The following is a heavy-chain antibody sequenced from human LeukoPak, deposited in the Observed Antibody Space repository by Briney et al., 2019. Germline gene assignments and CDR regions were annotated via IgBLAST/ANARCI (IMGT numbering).Heavy chain of an antibody. Sequence: GGSLRLSCAASGFTLSSYAMSWVRQAPGKGLEWVSAISVSGNTYHADSVKGRFTISGDSSKNTLYLQMNRLRAEDAAVYYCAKAPVTTCSGAYCYPFDYWGQGTLVTVSS. D-gene: IGHD2-21*01. CDR1: GFTLSSYA. CDR3: AKAPVTTCSGAYCYPFDY. V-gene: IGHV3-23*01. J-gene: IGHJ4*02. CDR2: ISVSGNT.